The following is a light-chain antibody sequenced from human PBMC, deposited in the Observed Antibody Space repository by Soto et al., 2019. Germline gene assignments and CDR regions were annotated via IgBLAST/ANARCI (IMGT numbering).Light chain of an antibody. J-gene: IGLJ1*01. Sequence: QSALTQPASVSGSPGQSITISCTGTSSDVGSHNLVSWYQQYPGKAPKLIIFEASKRPSGVSNRFSGSKSGNTASLTISGLQAEDEADYYCSSYSISDTPYVFGGGTKLTVL. CDR3: SSYSISDTPYV. CDR1: SSDVGSHNL. CDR2: EAS. V-gene: IGLV2-14*02.